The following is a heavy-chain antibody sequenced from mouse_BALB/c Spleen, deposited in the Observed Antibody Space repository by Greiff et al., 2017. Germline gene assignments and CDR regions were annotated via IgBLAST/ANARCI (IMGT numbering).Heavy chain of an antibody. J-gene: IGHJ4*01. D-gene: IGHD2-1*01. V-gene: IGHV2-6-7*01. Sequence: VKLMESGPGLVAPSQSLSITCTVSGFSLTGYGVNWVRQPPGKGLEWLGMIWGDGSTDYNSALKSRLSISKDNSKSQVFLKMNSLQTDDTARYYCARDGNFYYYAMDYWGQGTSVTVSS. CDR2: IWGDGST. CDR1: GFSLTGYG. CDR3: ARDGNFYYYAMDY.